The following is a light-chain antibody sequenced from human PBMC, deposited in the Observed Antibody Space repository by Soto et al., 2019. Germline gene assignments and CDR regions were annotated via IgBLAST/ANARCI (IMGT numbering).Light chain of an antibody. Sequence: IVLTKSPDTLSLSTGERATLSCRASQSVSSSYLGWYQQTPGQAPMLLINRTSNRATGIPDRFSGSGSGTDFTLTISRLEAEDIAVYYCQQYGNSRWTFGQGTKVEIK. CDR2: RTS. CDR1: QSVSSSY. J-gene: IGKJ1*01. V-gene: IGKV3-20*01. CDR3: QQYGNSRWT.